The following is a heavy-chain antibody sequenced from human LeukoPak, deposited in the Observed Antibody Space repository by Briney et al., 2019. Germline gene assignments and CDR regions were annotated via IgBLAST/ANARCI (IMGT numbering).Heavy chain of an antibody. V-gene: IGHV1-2*02. CDR2: INPNSGGT. D-gene: IGHD6-13*01. Sequence: ASVKVSCKASGYTFTGYYMHWVRQAPGQGLEWMGWINPNSGGTNYAQKFQGRVTMTRDTSISTAYMELSRLRSDDTAVYYCARDKGSAADTLDYWGQGTLVTVSS. J-gene: IGHJ4*02. CDR1: GYTFTGYY. CDR3: ARDKGSAADTLDY.